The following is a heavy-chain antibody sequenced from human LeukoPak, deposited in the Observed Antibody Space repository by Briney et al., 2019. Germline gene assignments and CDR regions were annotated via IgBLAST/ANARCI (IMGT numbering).Heavy chain of an antibody. CDR1: GFTFNNYD. CDR2: IKIGGTNK. Sequence: GGSLRLSCAASGFTFNNYDMSWIRQAPGKGLEWLSYIKIGGTNKYYADSVKGRFTISRDNSKNTLYLEMNSLRAEDTAVYYCATDGAGFGTWGQGVLVTVSS. CDR3: ATDGAGFGT. V-gene: IGHV3-11*01. J-gene: IGHJ5*02.